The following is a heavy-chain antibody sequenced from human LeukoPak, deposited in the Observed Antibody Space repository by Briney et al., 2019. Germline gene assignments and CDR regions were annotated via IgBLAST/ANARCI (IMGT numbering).Heavy chain of an antibody. Sequence: ASGKVSCNASGGTFSSYAISWVRQAPGQGLEWMGGIIPIFVTANYAQKFQGRVTIPTDESTSTAYMELSSLRSEDTAVYYCVIGREVVAAFGARYYYYYMDVWGKGTTVTVSS. CDR1: GGTFSSYA. V-gene: IGHV1-69*05. CDR2: IIPIFVTA. J-gene: IGHJ6*03. D-gene: IGHD2-15*01. CDR3: VIGREVVAAFGARYYYYYMDV.